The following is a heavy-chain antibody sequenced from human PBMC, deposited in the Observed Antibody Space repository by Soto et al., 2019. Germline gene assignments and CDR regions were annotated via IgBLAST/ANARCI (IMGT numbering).Heavy chain of an antibody. D-gene: IGHD5-12*01. CDR1: GDTFTSYG. CDR3: AIDSEMATIKEPHWFDP. V-gene: IGHV1-18*01. J-gene: IGHJ5*02. Sequence: GASVKVSCKASGDTFTSYGISWVRQAPGQGLEWMGWISAYNGNTNYAQKLQGRVTMTTDTSTSTAYMELRSLGSDDTAVYYCAIDSEMATIKEPHWFDPWGQGTPVTVSS. CDR2: ISAYNGNT.